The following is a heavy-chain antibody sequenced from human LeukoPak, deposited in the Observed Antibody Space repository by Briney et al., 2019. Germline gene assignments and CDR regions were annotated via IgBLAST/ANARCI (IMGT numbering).Heavy chain of an antibody. CDR2: ISGSGGNT. Sequence: GGSLRLSCAASGVTFSTYAMTCVRQAPGKGLEWVSAISGSGGNTYYANSVKGRFTISRDNSMNTLYLQMNSLRAEDTAIYYCAKDSLPTSGCRGYFDYWGQGTLVTVSS. CDR3: AKDSLPTSGCRGYFDY. V-gene: IGHV3-23*01. J-gene: IGHJ4*02. CDR1: GVTFSTYA. D-gene: IGHD6-25*01.